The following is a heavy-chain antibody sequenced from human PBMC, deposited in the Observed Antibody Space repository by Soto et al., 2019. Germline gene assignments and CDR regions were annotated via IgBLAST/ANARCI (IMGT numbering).Heavy chain of an antibody. CDR3: ARRRDGYKGSLDY. CDR1: GFSLTNDRMG. D-gene: IGHD5-12*01. Sequence: QVTLKESGPVLVKPTETLTLTCTVSGFSLTNDRMGVSWIRQPPGKALEWLAHIFSNDEKSYGTSLKSRLTXSXDXXKSQVVLTMTNMDPVDTATYYCARRRDGYKGSLDYWGQGTLVTVSS. J-gene: IGHJ4*02. CDR2: IFSNDEK. V-gene: IGHV2-26*01.